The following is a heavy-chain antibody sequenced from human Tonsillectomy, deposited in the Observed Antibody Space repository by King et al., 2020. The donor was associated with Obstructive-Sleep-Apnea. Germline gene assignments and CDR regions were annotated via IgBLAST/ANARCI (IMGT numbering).Heavy chain of an antibody. J-gene: IGHJ4*02. CDR1: GGSSSGYY. D-gene: IGHD1-26*01. CDR2: ITHSGTT. CDR3: AREQRERRGRNVY. V-gene: IGHV4-34*01. Sequence: VQLQQWGAGLLKPSETLSLTCAVYGGSSSGYYWSWIRQPPGKGLEWIGAITHSGTTNYNPSLKSRVTISVDTSKNQFSLKLSSVTAADTAVYYCAREQRERRGRNVYWGQGTLVTVSS.